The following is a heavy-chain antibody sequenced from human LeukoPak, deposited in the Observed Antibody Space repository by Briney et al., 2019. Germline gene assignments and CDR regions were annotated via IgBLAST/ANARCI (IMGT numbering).Heavy chain of an antibody. V-gene: IGHV3-7*03. CDR1: GFTFSNYW. CDR3: ARLKDAVTIFDC. J-gene: IGHJ5*01. Sequence: GGSLRLSCIASGFTFSNYWMSWVRQAPGKGLEGVASIKEDGSDKYYVDSVKGRFTISSDNTKNSLFVQMSSLRAEDTAVYYCARLKDAVTIFDCWGQGILVTVSS. D-gene: IGHD4-17*01. CDR2: IKEDGSDK.